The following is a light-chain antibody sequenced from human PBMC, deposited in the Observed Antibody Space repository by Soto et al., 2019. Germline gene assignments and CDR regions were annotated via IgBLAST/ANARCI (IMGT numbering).Light chain of an antibody. CDR1: LAISNY. CDR3: QRYNTVPWT. J-gene: IGKJ1*01. V-gene: IGKV1-27*01. Sequence: DIQMTQSPSSLSAVVGDRVTITCRASLAISNYLAWYQQKPGKGPKPRIYGASTLQSGVPSRVAGSGSGTESSVTITSLQTEDVATYYCQRYNTVPWTFGQGTKVESK. CDR2: GAS.